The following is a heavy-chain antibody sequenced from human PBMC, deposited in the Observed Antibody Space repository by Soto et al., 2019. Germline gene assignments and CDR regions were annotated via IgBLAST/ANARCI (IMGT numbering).Heavy chain of an antibody. CDR2: IYGGGST. CDR1: GFTVSSNY. Sequence: EVQLVESGGGLVQPGGSLRLSCAASGFTVSSNYMSWVRQAPGKGLEWVSVIYGGGSTYYADSVKGRFTITRDNSKNTMYLKMNSLRAEDTAVYYCARGNGYSGYDYDYWGQGTLVTVSS. D-gene: IGHD5-12*01. CDR3: ARGNGYSGYDYDY. V-gene: IGHV3-66*01. J-gene: IGHJ4*02.